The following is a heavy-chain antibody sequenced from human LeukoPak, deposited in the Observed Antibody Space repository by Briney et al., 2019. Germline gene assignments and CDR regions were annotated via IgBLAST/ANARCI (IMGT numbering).Heavy chain of an antibody. CDR1: GFTFSSYE. Sequence: GGSLRLSCAASGFTFSSYEMNWVRQAPGKGLEWVSGISWNSGTIGYADSVKGRFTISRDNAKNSLYLQMNSLRPEDMALYYCAKGNSGSYSQDWFDPWGQGTQVIVSP. CDR2: ISWNSGTI. J-gene: IGHJ5*02. D-gene: IGHD1-26*01. V-gene: IGHV3-9*03. CDR3: AKGNSGSYSQDWFDP.